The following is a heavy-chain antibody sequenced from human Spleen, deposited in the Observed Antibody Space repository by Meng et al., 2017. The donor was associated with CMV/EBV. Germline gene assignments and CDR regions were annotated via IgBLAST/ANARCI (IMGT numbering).Heavy chain of an antibody. Sequence: LTCTVSGASMNTYYWSWIRQPPGKGLEWIGYIYYTGSTNYNPSLKSRVTISVDTSKNQFSLKLSSVTAADTAVYYCARHGDFNWLDPWGQGTLVTVSS. CDR2: IYYTGST. V-gene: IGHV4-59*01. J-gene: IGHJ5*02. CDR1: GASMNTYY. CDR3: ARHGDFNWLDP. D-gene: IGHD4-17*01.